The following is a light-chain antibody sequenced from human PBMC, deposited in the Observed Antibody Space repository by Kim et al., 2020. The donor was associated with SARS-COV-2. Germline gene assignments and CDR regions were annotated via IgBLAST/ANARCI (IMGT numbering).Light chain of an antibody. CDR2: WAS. Sequence: ATINCKSSESVLYNSKNKDYLVWYQQKAGQPPKLLIYWASTRESGVPDRLTGSGSGTDFTLTISSLQAEDVAVYYCQQYYSTPWTFGQGTKVDIK. CDR3: QQYYSTPWT. J-gene: IGKJ1*01. V-gene: IGKV4-1*01. CDR1: ESVLYNSKNKDY.